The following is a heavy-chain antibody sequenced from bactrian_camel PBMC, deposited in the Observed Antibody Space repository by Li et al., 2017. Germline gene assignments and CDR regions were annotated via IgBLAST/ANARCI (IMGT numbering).Heavy chain of an antibody. J-gene: IGHJ4*01. Sequence: HVQLVESGGGLVQPGGSRRLSCAASGFTFSSLWMFWVRQAPGKEREGVASIYTVDGSTYYADSVKGRFSISQDNAKTTMYLQMNSLKSEDTALYYCATGDVPYYWGQGTQVTVS. D-gene: IGHD7*01. V-gene: IGHV3S1*01. CDR1: GFTFSSLW. CDR3: ATGDVPYY. CDR2: IYTVDGST.